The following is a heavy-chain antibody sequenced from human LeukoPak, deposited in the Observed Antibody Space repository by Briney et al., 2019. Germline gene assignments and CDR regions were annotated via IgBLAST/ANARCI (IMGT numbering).Heavy chain of an antibody. CDR3: ARVRDNASDY. V-gene: IGHV1-2*02. D-gene: IGHD2-2*01. CDR1: GYTFTANY. J-gene: IGHJ4*02. Sequence: VASVKVSCKASGYTFTANYMHWVRQAPGQRLEWMGWLRGDTGDTDSPQKFKGRVTMTRDTATNTAYMQLSRLTYDYTAMYFCARVRDNASDYWGQGTLVTVSS. CDR2: LRGDTGDT.